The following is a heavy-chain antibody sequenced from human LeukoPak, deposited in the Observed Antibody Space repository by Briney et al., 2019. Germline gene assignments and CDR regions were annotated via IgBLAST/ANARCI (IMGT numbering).Heavy chain of an antibody. CDR1: GYTFTSYY. CDR3: ARDAPPYCSSTSCYFPSRNAFDI. Sequence: ASVTVSCTASGYTFTSYYMHWVRQAPGQGLEWMGIINPSGGSTSYAQKFQGRVTMTRDTSTSTVYMELSSLRSEDTAVYYCARDAPPYCSSTSCYFPSRNAFDIWGQGTMVTVSS. D-gene: IGHD2-2*01. CDR2: INPSGGST. V-gene: IGHV1-46*01. J-gene: IGHJ3*02.